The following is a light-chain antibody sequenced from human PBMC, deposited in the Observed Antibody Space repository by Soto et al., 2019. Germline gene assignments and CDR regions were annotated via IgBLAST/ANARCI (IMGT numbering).Light chain of an antibody. V-gene: IGKV3-11*01. J-gene: IGKJ5*01. Sequence: EIVFTQSPGGPSLSPGERATLSSRASQSVSSYLVWSQLQAGQDPRLLIYDASTRATGIQARLSGSGSGTDFTLPISSLEPEDFAVYYCQQYATSQIHFGQGTGLEIK. CDR3: QQYATSQIH. CDR2: DAS. CDR1: QSVSSY.